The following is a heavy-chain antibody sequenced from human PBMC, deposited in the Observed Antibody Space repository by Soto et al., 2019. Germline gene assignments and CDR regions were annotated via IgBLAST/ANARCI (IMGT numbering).Heavy chain of an antibody. J-gene: IGHJ6*02. V-gene: IGHV4-39*01. CDR1: GGSISRSTYY. CDR2: IYYSGST. Sequence: PSETLSLTCPVCGGSISRSTYYCGWNRQPPGKGLEWIGSIYYSGSTYYNPPLKSRVTISVDTSKNQFSLKLSSVTAADTAVYYCARQRIAAADYGMDVWGQGTTVTVSS. D-gene: IGHD6-13*01. CDR3: ARQRIAAADYGMDV.